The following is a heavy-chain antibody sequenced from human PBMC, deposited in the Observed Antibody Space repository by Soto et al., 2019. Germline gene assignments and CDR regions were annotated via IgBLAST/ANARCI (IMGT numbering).Heavy chain of an antibody. V-gene: IGHV4-39*01. CDR2: IYYSGST. Sequence: QLQLQESGPGLVKPSETLSLTCTVSGGSISSSSYYWGWIRQPPGKGLEWIGSIYYSGSTYYNPSLTSRVTISVDKSKNQCSLRLSSVTAADTAVYYCARQSLWFGELLSLYNWFDPWGQGTLVTVSS. CDR1: GGSISSSSYY. CDR3: ARQSLWFGELLSLYNWFDP. D-gene: IGHD3-10*01. J-gene: IGHJ5*02.